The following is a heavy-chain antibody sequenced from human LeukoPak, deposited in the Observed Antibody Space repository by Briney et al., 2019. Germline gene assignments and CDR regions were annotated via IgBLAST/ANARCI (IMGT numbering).Heavy chain of an antibody. J-gene: IGHJ4*02. Sequence: GSLRLSCAASGFTFSHYAMNWVRQAPGKGLEWVSAISGSGGSTYYADSMEGRFIISRDNSKNTLYLQMNSPRAEDTAVYYCAKDPLRGSTGGFDYWGQGTLVTVSS. CDR2: ISGSGGST. CDR3: AKDPLRGSTGGFDY. CDR1: GFTFSHYA. V-gene: IGHV3-23*01. D-gene: IGHD2-2*01.